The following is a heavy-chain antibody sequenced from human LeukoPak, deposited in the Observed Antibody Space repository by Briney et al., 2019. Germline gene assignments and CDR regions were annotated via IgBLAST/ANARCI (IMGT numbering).Heavy chain of an antibody. V-gene: IGHV4-4*02. J-gene: IGHJ1*01. CDR2: IYHSGST. CDR1: GGSISSSNW. Sequence: SETLSLTCAVSGGSISSSNWWSWVRQPPGKGLEWIGEIYHSGSTYYNPSLKSRVTISVDTSKNQFSLKLSSVTAADTAVYYCAREGYGDYVWGPGDFQHWGQGTLVTVSS. CDR3: AREGYGDYVWGPGDFQH. D-gene: IGHD4-17*01.